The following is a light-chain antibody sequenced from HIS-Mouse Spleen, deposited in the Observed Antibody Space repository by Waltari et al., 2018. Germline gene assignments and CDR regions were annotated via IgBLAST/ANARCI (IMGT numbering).Light chain of an antibody. CDR3: CSYAGSYTWV. J-gene: IGLJ3*02. Sequence: QSALTQPRSVSGSPGQSVTISCTGTSSDVGGYNYVYWYQQHPGKAPKLMIYDVSKRPSGVPDRFSGSKSGNTASLIISGLQAEDEADYYCCSYAGSYTWVFGGGTKLTVL. CDR2: DVS. CDR1: SSDVGGYNY. V-gene: IGLV2-11*01.